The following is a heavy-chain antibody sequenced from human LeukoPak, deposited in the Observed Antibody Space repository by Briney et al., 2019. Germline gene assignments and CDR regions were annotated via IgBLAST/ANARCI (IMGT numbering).Heavy chain of an antibody. D-gene: IGHD3-16*01. CDR2: INPNSGDT. V-gene: IGHV1-2*02. CDR3: ARVWDLRERPFDY. CDR1: GYTFTGYF. J-gene: IGHJ4*02. Sequence: ASVKVSCKASGYTFTGYFIHWVRQAPGQGREWMGWINPNSGDTNYAQKFQGRVSMTRDTSTRTAYLEVSSLRSDDTAVYYCARVWDLRERPFDYWGQGTLVTVSS.